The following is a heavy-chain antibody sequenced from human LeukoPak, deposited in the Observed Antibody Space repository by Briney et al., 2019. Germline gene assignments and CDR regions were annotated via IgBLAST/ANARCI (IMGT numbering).Heavy chain of an antibody. CDR2: IRASGGYT. CDR3: AKAAQSCSGLNCYSAAEY. V-gene: IGHV3-23*01. Sequence: PGGSLRLSCAASGFTFSSKAMSWVRQAPGKGLEWVSGIRASGGYTYYPDSVKGRFSISRDNSKNTLYLQMNSLRAEDTAVYYCAKAAQSCSGLNCYSAAEYWGQGTLGTVSS. J-gene: IGHJ4*02. D-gene: IGHD2-15*01. CDR1: GFTFSSKA.